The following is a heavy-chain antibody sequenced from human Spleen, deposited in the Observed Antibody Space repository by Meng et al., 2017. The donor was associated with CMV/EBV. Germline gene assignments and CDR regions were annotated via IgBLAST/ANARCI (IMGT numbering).Heavy chain of an antibody. CDR2: INPNSGGT. D-gene: IGHD1-7*01. V-gene: IGHV1-2*02. Sequence: ASVKVSCKASGYTFTDYYIHWVRQAPGQGLEWMGWINPNSGGTNYAQMFQGRVSMTRDMSISTAYMELSRLRFDDTAVYYCARDRDFNWNSSTWWFDPWGQGTLVTVSS. J-gene: IGHJ5*02. CDR3: ARDRDFNWNSSTWWFDP. CDR1: GYTFTDYY.